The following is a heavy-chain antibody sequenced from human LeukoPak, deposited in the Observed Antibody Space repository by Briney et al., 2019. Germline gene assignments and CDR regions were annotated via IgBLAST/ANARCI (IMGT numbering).Heavy chain of an antibody. CDR2: ISSSSSYI. J-gene: IGHJ4*02. CDR1: GFTFSSYS. CDR3: ARATPNYSSSSGATDY. V-gene: IGHV3-21*01. Sequence: GGSLRLSCAASGFTFSSYSMNGVRQAPGKGLEWVSSISSSSSYIYYADSVKGRFTISRDNAKNSLYLQMNSLRAEDTAVYYCARATPNYSSSSGATDYWGQGTLVTVSS. D-gene: IGHD6-6*01.